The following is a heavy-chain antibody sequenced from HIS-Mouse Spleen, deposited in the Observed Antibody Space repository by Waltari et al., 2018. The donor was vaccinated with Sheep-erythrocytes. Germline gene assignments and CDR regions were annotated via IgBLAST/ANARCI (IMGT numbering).Heavy chain of an antibody. J-gene: IGHJ4*02. Sequence: QLQLQESGPGLVKPSETLSLTCTVSGGSISSSSYYWGWIRQPPGKGLEWIGSIYYSGSTYYNPSLKSRVTISVDTSKNQFSLKLSSVTAADTAVCYCARDEGTYYDFWSGYPPSYYFDYWGQGTLVTVSS. V-gene: IGHV4-39*07. CDR2: IYYSGST. CDR3: ARDEGTYYDFWSGYPPSYYFDY. D-gene: IGHD3-3*01. CDR1: GGSISSSSYY.